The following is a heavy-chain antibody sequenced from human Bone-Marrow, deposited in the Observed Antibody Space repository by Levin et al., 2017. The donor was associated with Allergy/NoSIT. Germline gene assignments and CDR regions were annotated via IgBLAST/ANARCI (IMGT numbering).Heavy chain of an antibody. Sequence: PSETLSLTCAVYGGSFSGYYWSWIRQPPGKGLEWIGEINHSGSTNYNPALKSRVTISVDTSKNQFSLKLSSVTAADTAVYYCARVMVTTVGYYYYGMDVWGQGTTVTVSS. CDR1: GGSFSGYY. CDR2: INHSGST. J-gene: IGHJ6*02. V-gene: IGHV4-34*01. D-gene: IGHD4-17*01. CDR3: ARVMVTTVGYYYYGMDV.